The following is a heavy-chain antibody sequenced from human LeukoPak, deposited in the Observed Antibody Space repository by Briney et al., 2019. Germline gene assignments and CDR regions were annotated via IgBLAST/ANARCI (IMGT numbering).Heavy chain of an antibody. J-gene: IGHJ3*02. CDR2: INAGNGNT. V-gene: IGHV1-3*03. D-gene: IGHD3-10*01. CDR3: AREGYYGSGSYRDPDAFDI. Sequence: VASVKFCCKASGYTFTSYAMHWVRQAPGQRLEWMGWINAGNGNTKYSQEFQGRVTITRDTSASTAYMELSSLRSEDMAVYYCAREGYYGSGSYRDPDAFDIWGQGTMVTVSS. CDR1: GYTFTSYA.